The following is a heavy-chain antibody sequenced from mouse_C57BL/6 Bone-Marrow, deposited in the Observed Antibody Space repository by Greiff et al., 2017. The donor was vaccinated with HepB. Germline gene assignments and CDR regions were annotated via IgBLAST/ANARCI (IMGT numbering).Heavy chain of an antibody. V-gene: IGHV5-4*01. CDR1: GFTFSSYA. Sequence: EVKLMESGGGLVKPGGSLKLSCAASGFTFSSYAMSWVRQTPEKRLEWVATISDGGSYTYYPENVKGRFTISRDNAKNNLYLQMSHLKSEDTAMYYCARDDSSGYDYWGQGTTLTVSS. J-gene: IGHJ2*01. D-gene: IGHD3-2*02. CDR2: ISDGGSYT. CDR3: ARDDSSGYDY.